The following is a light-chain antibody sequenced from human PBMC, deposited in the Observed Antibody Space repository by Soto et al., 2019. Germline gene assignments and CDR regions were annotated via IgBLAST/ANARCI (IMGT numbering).Light chain of an antibody. CDR1: SSDVGGYNY. CDR2: DVS. V-gene: IGLV2-11*01. CDR3: CSYAGSYTWV. J-gene: IGLJ3*02. Sequence: QSVLTQPRSVSGSPGQSVTISCTGTSSDVGGYNYVSWYQQHPGKAPKLIIYDVSKRPSGVPDRFSGSKSGNTASLTISVLQAEDEADYYCCSYAGSYTWVFGGGTKLTVL.